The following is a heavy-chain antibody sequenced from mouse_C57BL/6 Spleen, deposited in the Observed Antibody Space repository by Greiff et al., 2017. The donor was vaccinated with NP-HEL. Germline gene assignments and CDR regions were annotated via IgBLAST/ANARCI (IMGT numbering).Heavy chain of an antibody. D-gene: IGHD1-1*01. CDR3: ARLTTVVASDY. J-gene: IGHJ2*01. Sequence: EVMLVESGGDLVKPGGSLKLSCAASGFTFSSYGMSWVRQTPDKRLEWVATISSGGSYTYYPDSVKGRFPISRVNAKNTLYLQMSSLKSEDTAMYYCARLTTVVASDYWGQGTTLTVSS. CDR2: ISSGGSYT. CDR1: GFTFSSYG. V-gene: IGHV5-6*02.